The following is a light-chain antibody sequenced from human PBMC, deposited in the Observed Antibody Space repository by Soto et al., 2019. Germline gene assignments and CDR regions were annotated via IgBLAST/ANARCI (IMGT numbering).Light chain of an antibody. CDR2: GNS. V-gene: IGLV1-40*01. CDR1: SSNIGAGYD. J-gene: IGLJ1*01. CDR3: QSYDSSLSGYV. Sequence: QSVLTQPPSVSGAPGQRVTISCTGSSSNIGAGYDVHWYQQLPGTAPKLPIYGNSNRPSGVPDRFSGSKSGTSASLAITGLQAEDEADYYCQSYDSSLSGYVFGTGTKLT.